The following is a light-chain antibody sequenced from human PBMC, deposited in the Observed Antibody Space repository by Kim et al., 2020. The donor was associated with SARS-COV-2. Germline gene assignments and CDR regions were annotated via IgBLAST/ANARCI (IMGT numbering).Light chain of an antibody. J-gene: IGLJ2*01. Sequence: SVFPGKTASITLCGDKLGDKYACWYQQKPGQSPVLVIYQDSKRPSGIPERFSGSNSGNTATLTISGTQAMDEADYYCQAWDSSTVVFGGGTQLTVL. CDR1: KLGDKY. CDR2: QDS. V-gene: IGLV3-1*01. CDR3: QAWDSSTVV.